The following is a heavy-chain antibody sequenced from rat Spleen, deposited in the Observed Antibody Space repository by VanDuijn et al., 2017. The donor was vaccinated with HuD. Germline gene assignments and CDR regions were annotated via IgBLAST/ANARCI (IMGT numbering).Heavy chain of an antibody. J-gene: IGHJ4*01. CDR3: ARHYYSSYVMDA. CDR1: GFTFSDYY. V-gene: IGHV5-22*01. D-gene: IGHD1-2*01. CDR2: ISYAVSST. Sequence: EVQLVESGGGLVQPGRSLKLSCAASGFTFSDYYMAWVRQAPKKGREWVASISYAVSSTYYGDSVKGRFTFSRDNAKSTLYLQMNSLRSEDTATYYCARHYYSSYVMDAWGQGASVTVSS.